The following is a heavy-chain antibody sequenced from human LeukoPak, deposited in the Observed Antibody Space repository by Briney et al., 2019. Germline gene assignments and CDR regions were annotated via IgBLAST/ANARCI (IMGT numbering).Heavy chain of an antibody. Sequence: PGGSLRLSCAASGFTFSSYAMSWVRQAPGKGLEWVSATSGSGGSTYYADSVKGRFTISRDNSKNTLYLQMNSLRAEDTAVYYCAKTYSYGSWGYYFDYWGQGTLVTVSS. V-gene: IGHV3-23*01. D-gene: IGHD5-18*01. CDR1: GFTFSSYA. CDR2: TSGSGGST. CDR3: AKTYSYGSWGYYFDY. J-gene: IGHJ4*02.